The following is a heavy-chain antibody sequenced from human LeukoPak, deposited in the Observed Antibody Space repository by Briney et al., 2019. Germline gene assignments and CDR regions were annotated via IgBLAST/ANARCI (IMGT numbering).Heavy chain of an antibody. CDR3: AKELPITIFGVVYYFDY. D-gene: IGHD3-3*01. CDR1: GFTVSSNY. J-gene: IGHJ4*02. Sequence: GGSLRLSCAASGFTVSSNYMSWVRQAPGKGLEWVSVIYSGGSTYYADSVKGRFTISRDNSKNTLYLQMNSLRAEDTAVYYCAKELPITIFGVVYYFDYWGQGTLVTVSS. V-gene: IGHV3-53*01. CDR2: IYSGGST.